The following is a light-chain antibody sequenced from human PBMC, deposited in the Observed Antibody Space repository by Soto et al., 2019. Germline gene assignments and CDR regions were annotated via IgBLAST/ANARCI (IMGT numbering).Light chain of an antibody. CDR2: GAS. J-gene: IGKJ2*01. CDR3: QHYGSSPRT. Sequence: EIVLTQSPGTLSLSPGERVTLSCRASQSVSSSYLAWYQQKPGQAPRLLIYGASSRATGIPDRFSGSGSGTDFTLTISRLEPEDFATYYCQHYGSSPRTFGQGT. V-gene: IGKV3-20*01. CDR1: QSVSSSY.